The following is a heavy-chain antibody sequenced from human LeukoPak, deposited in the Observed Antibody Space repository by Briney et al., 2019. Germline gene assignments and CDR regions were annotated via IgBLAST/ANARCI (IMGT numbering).Heavy chain of an antibody. J-gene: IGHJ6*02. V-gene: IGHV4-31*03. CDR2: IYYSGST. D-gene: IGHD2-2*01. CDR3: ARCSIPYYYGMDV. CDR1: GGSISSGGYY. Sequence: PSETLSLTCTVSGGSISSGGYYWSWIRQHPGKGLEWIGYIYYSGSTYYNPSLKSRVTISVDTSKNQFSLKLSSVTAADTAVYYCARCSIPYYYGMDVWGQGTTVTVSS.